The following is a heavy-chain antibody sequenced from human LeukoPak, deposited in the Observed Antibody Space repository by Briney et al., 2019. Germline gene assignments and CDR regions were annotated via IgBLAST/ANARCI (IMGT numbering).Heavy chain of an antibody. CDR1: GLTFSSYE. D-gene: IGHD6-19*01. V-gene: IGHV3-48*03. J-gene: IGHJ6*02. Sequence: RTGGSLRLSCAASGLTFSSYEMNWVRQAPGKGLEWVSYITSSGSTIYYADSVKGRFTISRDNAKNSLYLQMNSLRAEDTAVYYCARETVAGTFYYGMDVWGQGTTVTVSS. CDR2: ITSSGSTI. CDR3: ARETVAGTFYYGMDV.